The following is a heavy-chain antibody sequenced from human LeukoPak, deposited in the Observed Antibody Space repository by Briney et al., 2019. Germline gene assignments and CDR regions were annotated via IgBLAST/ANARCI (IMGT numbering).Heavy chain of an antibody. V-gene: IGHV4-34*01. Sequence: PSETLSLTCAVYGGSFSGYYWSWIRQPPGKGLEWIGEINHSGSTNYNPSLKSRVTISVDTSKNQFSLKLSSVTAADTAVYYCARGGFGAVIDIWGQGTLVTVSS. J-gene: IGHJ4*02. CDR3: ARGGFGAVIDI. CDR1: GGSFSGYY. D-gene: IGHD3-3*01. CDR2: INHSGST.